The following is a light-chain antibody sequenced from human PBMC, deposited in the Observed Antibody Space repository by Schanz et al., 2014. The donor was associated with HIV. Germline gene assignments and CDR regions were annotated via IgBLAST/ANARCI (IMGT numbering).Light chain of an antibody. Sequence: EIVLTQSPATLSLSPGERATLSCRASQSVTRNFLAWYQHKPGQAPRLLISGASSRAAGIPDRFSGSGSGTDFILTISRLEPEDFAVYYCQQYGNSPRTFGQGTKVEI. J-gene: IGKJ1*01. CDR1: QSVTRNF. CDR3: QQYGNSPRT. CDR2: GAS. V-gene: IGKV3-20*01.